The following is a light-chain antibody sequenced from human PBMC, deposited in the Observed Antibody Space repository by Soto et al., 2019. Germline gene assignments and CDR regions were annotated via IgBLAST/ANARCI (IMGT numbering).Light chain of an antibody. CDR1: SSDVGGYKY. J-gene: IGLJ1*01. V-gene: IGLV2-11*01. Sequence: QSVLTQPRSVSGSPGQSVTISCTGTSSDVGGYKYASWYQQYPGKAPKLMIYHVSKRPSGVPDRFSGSKSGNTASLTISGLQGEDEADYYCCSYTGSDTYVFGTGTKVTVL. CDR3: CSYTGSDTYV. CDR2: HVS.